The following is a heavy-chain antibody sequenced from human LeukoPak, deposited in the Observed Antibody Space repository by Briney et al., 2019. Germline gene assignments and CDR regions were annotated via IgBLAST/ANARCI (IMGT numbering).Heavy chain of an antibody. CDR1: AGTFSSYA. Sequence: ASVKVSCKASAGTFSSYAISWVRQAPGQGLEWLGGIIPIFGTANYAQKFQGRITITADESTSTAYMELSSMRSEDTAVYYCARGGGDGYNYQGDYWGQGTLVTVSS. CDR2: IIPIFGTA. J-gene: IGHJ4*02. D-gene: IGHD5-24*01. V-gene: IGHV1-69*13. CDR3: ARGGGDGYNYQGDY.